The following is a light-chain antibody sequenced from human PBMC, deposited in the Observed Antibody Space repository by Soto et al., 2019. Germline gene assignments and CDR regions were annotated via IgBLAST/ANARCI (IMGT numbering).Light chain of an antibody. Sequence: DVVMTQSPLSLPVTLGQPASISCRSTQSLICIDGDTYLNWFQQRPGQSPRRLIYKVSNRDSGVPVSFRGRGSGSDFALLISRESAEDVVFYCRMQGDHWPPTFGQGTKVEI. V-gene: IGKV2-30*01. CDR3: MQGDHWPPT. CDR2: KVS. J-gene: IGKJ1*01. CDR1: QSLICIDGDTY.